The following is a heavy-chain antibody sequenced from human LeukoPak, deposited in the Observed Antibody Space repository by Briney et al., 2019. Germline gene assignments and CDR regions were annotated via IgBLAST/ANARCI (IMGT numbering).Heavy chain of an antibody. J-gene: IGHJ6*03. D-gene: IGHD1-26*01. Sequence: GGSLRLSCAASGFTFSSYAMHWVRQAPGKGLEYVSAISSNGGSTYYANSVKGRFTISRDNSKNTLYLQMGSLRAEDMAVYYCARDVGGSGSYFFRAVWYYMDVWGKGTTVTISS. V-gene: IGHV3-64*01. CDR2: ISSNGGST. CDR1: GFTFSSYA. CDR3: ARDVGGSGSYFFRAVWYYMDV.